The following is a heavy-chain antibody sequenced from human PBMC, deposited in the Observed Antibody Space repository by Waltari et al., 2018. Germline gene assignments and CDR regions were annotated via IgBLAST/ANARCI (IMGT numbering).Heavy chain of an antibody. J-gene: IGHJ4*02. CDR1: GYIFSTYW. Sequence: VQLVQSGAEVKKAGESLKISCKGSGYIFSTYWIAWVRQMPGKGLEWMGWINPNSGGTNYAQKFQGRVTMTRDTSISTAYMELSRLRSDDTAVYYCARAWELVGYFDYWGQGTLVTVSS. D-gene: IGHD1-26*01. CDR2: INPNSGGT. V-gene: IGHV1-2*02. CDR3: ARAWELVGYFDY.